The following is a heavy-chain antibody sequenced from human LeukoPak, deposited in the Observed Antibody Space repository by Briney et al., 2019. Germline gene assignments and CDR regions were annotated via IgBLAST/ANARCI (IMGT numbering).Heavy chain of an antibody. CDR1: GFTFNIYG. CDR2: IWNDGSIK. CDR3: ALYCSGGSCYSMGGAFDI. J-gene: IGHJ3*02. D-gene: IGHD2-15*01. Sequence: PGGSLRLSCAASGFTFNIYGIHWVRQAPGKGLEWVAVIWNDGSIKYYADSVKGRFTISRDNSKNTLYLQMNSLRAEDTAVYYCALYCSGGSCYSMGGAFDIWGQGTVVTVSS. V-gene: IGHV3-33*03.